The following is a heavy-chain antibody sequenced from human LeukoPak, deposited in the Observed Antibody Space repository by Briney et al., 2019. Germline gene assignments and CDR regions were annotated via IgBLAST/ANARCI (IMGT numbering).Heavy chain of an antibody. J-gene: IGHJ3*02. Sequence: ASVKVSCKASGYTFTSYAMNWVRQATGQGLEWMGWMNPNSGNTGYAQKFQGRVTMTRDTSITTVYMELSSLTSEDTAVYYCARVREKTYYYDSSGYEKDAFDIWGQGTMVTVSS. V-gene: IGHV1-8*02. CDR3: ARVREKTYYYDSSGYEKDAFDI. D-gene: IGHD3-22*01. CDR2: MNPNSGNT. CDR1: GYTFTSYA.